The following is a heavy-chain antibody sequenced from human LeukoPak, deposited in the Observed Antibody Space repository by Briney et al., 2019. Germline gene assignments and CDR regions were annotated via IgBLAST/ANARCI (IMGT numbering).Heavy chain of an antibody. CDR1: GFTFSSYE. D-gene: IGHD3-10*01. Sequence: KAGGSLRLSCAASGFTFSSYEMSWVRQAPGKGLEWVSYISSSGSTIYYADSVKGRFTISRDNAKNSLYLQMNSLRAEDTAVYYCARDRTEELYYYGSGRLNWFDPWGQGTLVTVSS. V-gene: IGHV3-48*03. J-gene: IGHJ5*02. CDR2: ISSSGSTI. CDR3: ARDRTEELYYYGSGRLNWFDP.